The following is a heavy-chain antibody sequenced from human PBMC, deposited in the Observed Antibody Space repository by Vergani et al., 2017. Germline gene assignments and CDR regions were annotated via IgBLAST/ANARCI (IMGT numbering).Heavy chain of an antibody. Sequence: QVQLVQSGAEVKKPGSSVKVSCKASGGTFSSYAISWVRQAPGQGLEWMGGISAYNGNTNYAQKLQGRVTMTTDTSTSTAYMELRSLRSDDTAVYYCARAGGLTTVVTGDYFDYWGQGTLVTVSS. J-gene: IGHJ4*02. D-gene: IGHD4-23*01. CDR2: ISAYNGNT. CDR3: ARAGGLTTVVTGDYFDY. CDR1: GGTFSSYA. V-gene: IGHV1-18*01.